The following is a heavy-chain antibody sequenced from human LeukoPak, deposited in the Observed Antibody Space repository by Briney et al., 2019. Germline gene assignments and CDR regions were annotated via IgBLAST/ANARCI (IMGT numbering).Heavy chain of an antibody. J-gene: IGHJ4*02. D-gene: IGHD3-22*01. Sequence: GGSLRLSCAASGFTFSSYSMNWVRQAPGKGLEWVSSISSSSSYIYYADSVRGRFTISRDNAKNSLYLQMNSLRAEDTAVYYCARQYYDSSGYFDYWGQGTLVTVSS. CDR3: ARQYYDSSGYFDY. CDR1: GFTFSSYS. CDR2: ISSSSSYI. V-gene: IGHV3-21*01.